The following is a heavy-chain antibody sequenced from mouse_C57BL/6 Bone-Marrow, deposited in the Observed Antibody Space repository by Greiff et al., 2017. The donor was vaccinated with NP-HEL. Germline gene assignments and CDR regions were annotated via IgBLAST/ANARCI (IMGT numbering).Heavy chain of an antibody. D-gene: IGHD1-1*01. Sequence: VQLQQSGPGLVQPSQCLSITCTVSGFSFTSYGVHWVRQSPGKGLEWLGVIWRGGSTDYNAAFISSLSIRKDNSKSHVFFKMNSLQADDTAIYYCARNYGSSYPSYWYFDVWGTGTTVTVSS. V-gene: IGHV2-2*01. CDR3: ARNYGSSYPSYWYFDV. CDR1: GFSFTSYG. J-gene: IGHJ1*03. CDR2: IWRGGST.